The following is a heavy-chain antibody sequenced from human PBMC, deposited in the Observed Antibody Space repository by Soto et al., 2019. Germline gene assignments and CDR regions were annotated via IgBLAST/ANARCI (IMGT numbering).Heavy chain of an antibody. CDR2: INHSGRI. D-gene: IGHD2-15*01. Sequence: PSETLSLTCAVYGGCFSGYYWSWIRQPPGKGLEWIGEINHSGRINYNPSLKSRVTISVDTSKNQFSLKLSSVTAADTAVYYCASVAVSVVAATLGAFDIWGRGTMVTVSS. CDR3: ASVAVSVVAATLGAFDI. V-gene: IGHV4-34*01. CDR1: GGCFSGYY. J-gene: IGHJ3*02.